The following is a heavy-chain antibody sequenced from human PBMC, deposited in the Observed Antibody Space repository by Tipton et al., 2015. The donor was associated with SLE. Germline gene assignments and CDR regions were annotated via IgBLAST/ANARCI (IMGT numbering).Heavy chain of an antibody. CDR2: IYTSGST. Sequence: TLSLTCTVSGGSISSGNYSWNWIRQPAGKGLEWIGRIYTSGSTNYNPSLKSRVTISIDKSRNQFSLKLNSVTAADTAVYYCAKDYNYDYPDYNWGQGTLVIVSS. D-gene: IGHD4-17*01. CDR1: GGSISSGNYS. CDR3: AKDYNYDYPDYN. V-gene: IGHV4-61*02. J-gene: IGHJ4*02.